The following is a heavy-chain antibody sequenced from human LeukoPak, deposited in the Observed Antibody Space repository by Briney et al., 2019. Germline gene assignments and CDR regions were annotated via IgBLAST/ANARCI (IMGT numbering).Heavy chain of an antibody. V-gene: IGHV3-30*02. CDR2: IRDDGSNK. D-gene: IGHD3-16*02. Sequence: GGSLRLSCAASGFTFSSYGMHWVRQAPGKGLEWVALIRDDGSNKYYADSVKGRFTISRDNSKNTLYLQMNILRAEDTAVYYCAKGSRGGELSLSTAFDIWGQGTMVTVSS. J-gene: IGHJ3*02. CDR3: AKGSRGGELSLSTAFDI. CDR1: GFTFSSYG.